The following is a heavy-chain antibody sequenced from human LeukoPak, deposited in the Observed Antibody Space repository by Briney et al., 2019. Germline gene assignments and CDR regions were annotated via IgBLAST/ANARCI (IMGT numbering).Heavy chain of an antibody. CDR2: INPNSGGT. V-gene: IGHV1-2*02. Sequence: ASVKVSCKASGYTLTDYYMHWVRQAPGQGLEWMGWINPNSGGTNYAQKFQGRVTMTRDTSINTAYMELSRLRSDDTAVYYCATAGGTEPVDYWGQGTLVTVSS. CDR3: ATAGGTEPVDY. CDR1: GYTLTDYY. D-gene: IGHD1-7*01. J-gene: IGHJ4*02.